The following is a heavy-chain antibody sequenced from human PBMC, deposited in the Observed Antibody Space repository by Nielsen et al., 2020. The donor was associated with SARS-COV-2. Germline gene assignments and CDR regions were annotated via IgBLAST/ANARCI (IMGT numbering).Heavy chain of an antibody. V-gene: IGHV4-59*11. CDR3: ARGGYSYLYFDD. Sequence: SETLSLTCTVSGGSIRSHYWSWIRKSPGKALEWIGYFYYSGSTDYNPSLKSRVSISKDTSKNQFSLKLNSVTAADTAVYYCARGGYSYLYFDDWGQGTQVIASS. D-gene: IGHD5-18*01. CDR2: FYYSGST. J-gene: IGHJ4*02. CDR1: GGSIRSHY.